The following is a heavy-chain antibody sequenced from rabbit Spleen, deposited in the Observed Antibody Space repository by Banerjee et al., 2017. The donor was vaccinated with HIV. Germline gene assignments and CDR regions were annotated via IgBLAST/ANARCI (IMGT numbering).Heavy chain of an antibody. V-gene: IGHV1S45*01. J-gene: IGHJ4*01. CDR3: ARSGYVGGDYTWDL. D-gene: IGHD1-1*01. CDR1: GFSFSSSYW. CDR2: INMVTGKS. Sequence: QEQLVESGGDLVKPEGSLTLTCTASGFSFSSSYWICWVRQAPGKGLEWITCINMVTGKSVYASWAKGRFIMSRTSSTKVTLQMTSLTAADTATYFCARSGYVGGDYTWDLWGQGTLVTVS.